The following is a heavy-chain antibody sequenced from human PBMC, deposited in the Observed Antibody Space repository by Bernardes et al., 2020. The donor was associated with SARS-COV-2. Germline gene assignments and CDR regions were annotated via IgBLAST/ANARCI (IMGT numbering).Heavy chain of an antibody. Sequence: GGSLRLSCAASGFTVSGNYMSWVRQAPGKGLEWISVIYSGGRTYYADSVKGRFTISRDTSKNTLYLQMNSLRGEDTAVYYCTWWLQNYHYGMGVWGQGTTVTVSS. D-gene: IGHD5-12*01. CDR2: IYSGGRT. CDR3: TWWLQNYHYGMGV. CDR1: GFTVSGNY. V-gene: IGHV3-53*01. J-gene: IGHJ6*02.